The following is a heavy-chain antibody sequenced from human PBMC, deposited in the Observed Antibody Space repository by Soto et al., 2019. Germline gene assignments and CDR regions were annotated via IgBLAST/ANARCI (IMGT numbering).Heavy chain of an antibody. D-gene: IGHD3-3*01. CDR2: IYYSGST. J-gene: IGHJ5*02. V-gene: IGHV4-59*01. CDR3: ARDQTSYYDFWSGYYTGPWFDP. CDR1: GGSISSCY. Sequence: SETLSLTCTVSGGSISSCYWSWIRQPPGKGLEWIGYIYYSGSTNYNPSLKSRVTISVDTSKNQFSLKLSSVTAADTAVYYCARDQTSYYDFWSGYYTGPWFDPWGQGTLVTVSS.